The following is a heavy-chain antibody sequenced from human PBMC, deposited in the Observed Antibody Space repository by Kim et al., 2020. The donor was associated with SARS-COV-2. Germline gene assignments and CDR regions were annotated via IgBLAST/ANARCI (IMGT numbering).Heavy chain of an antibody. D-gene: IGHD6-6*01. J-gene: IGHJ4*02. CDR1: GFTFSGYC. CDR3: ARVRYSSSPGRSDY. Sequence: GGSLRLSCAASGFTFSGYCMNWVRQAPGKGLEWVANIKQDGSEKYYVDSVKGRFTISRDNAKNSLYLHMDSLRAEDTAVYYCARVRYSSSPGRSDYWGRG. V-gene: IGHV3-7*01. CDR2: IKQDGSEK.